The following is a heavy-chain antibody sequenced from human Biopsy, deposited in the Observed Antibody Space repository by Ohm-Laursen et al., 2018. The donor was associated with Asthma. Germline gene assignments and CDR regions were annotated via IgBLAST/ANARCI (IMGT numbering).Heavy chain of an antibody. D-gene: IGHD2-8*01. CDR1: RGSFRGYV. J-gene: IGHJ6*02. V-gene: IGHV4-34*01. CDR2: IPQGGAT. CDR3: ASGPQWSGLDV. Sequence: PGTLSLTWAYRGSFRGYVWTWIRQPPGKGLEWIGEIPQGGATTFNPSLKSRVTISIDPSKSQLSLRLTSMTAADTAVYYCASGPQWSGLDVWGQGTTVTASS.